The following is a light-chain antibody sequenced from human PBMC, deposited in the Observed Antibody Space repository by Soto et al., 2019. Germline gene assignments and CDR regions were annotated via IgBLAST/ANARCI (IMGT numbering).Light chain of an antibody. Sequence: DIQMIQSPSSLSASVGDRVTITCRASQNIINYLNWYQQKPGKAPNLLIYTTSSLQGGVPSRFSGSGSRTDFTLTISSLQHEDFATYYCQESYSTPHTFGEGTKVEI. CDR2: TTS. J-gene: IGKJ1*01. CDR3: QESYSTPHT. V-gene: IGKV1-39*01. CDR1: QNIINY.